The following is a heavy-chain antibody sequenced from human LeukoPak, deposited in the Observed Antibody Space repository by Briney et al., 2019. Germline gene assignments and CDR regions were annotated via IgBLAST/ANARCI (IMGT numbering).Heavy chain of an antibody. V-gene: IGHV4-59*01. CDR2: IYYSGST. Sequence: PSETLSLTCAVYGGSFSGYYWSWIRQPPGKGLEWIGYIYYSGSTNYNPSLKSRVTISVDTSKNQFSLKLSSVTAADTAVYYCARESGSSGWYDYWGQGTLVSVSS. J-gene: IGHJ4*02. CDR1: GGSFSGYY. D-gene: IGHD6-19*01. CDR3: ARESGSSGWYDY.